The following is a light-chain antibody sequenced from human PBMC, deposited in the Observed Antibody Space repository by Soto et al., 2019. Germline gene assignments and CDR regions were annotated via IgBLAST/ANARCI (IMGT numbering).Light chain of an antibody. CDR3: QQYNRYSHT. J-gene: IGKJ2*01. V-gene: IGKV1-5*01. Sequence: DIQMTQSPSTLSASVGDRVTITCRASQSISSWLAWYQQKPGKAPNLLIYDASTLQSGVPSSFSGSGSGTEFTLTISSLQPDDFATYYCQQYNRYSHTFGQGTKLESK. CDR2: DAS. CDR1: QSISSW.